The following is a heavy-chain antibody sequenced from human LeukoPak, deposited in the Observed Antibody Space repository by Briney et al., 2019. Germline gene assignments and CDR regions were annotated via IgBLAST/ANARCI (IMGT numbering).Heavy chain of an antibody. CDR2: IYYSGST. CDR3: ARGRTYYYDSSGALWFDP. J-gene: IGHJ5*02. V-gene: IGHV4-59*01. CDR1: GGSISSYH. D-gene: IGHD3-22*01. Sequence: SETLSLTCTVSGGSISSYHWSWIRQPPGKGLERIGYIYYSGSTNYNPSLKSRVTISVDTSKNQFSLKLSSVTAADTAVYYCARGRTYYYDSSGALWFDPWGQGTLVTVSS.